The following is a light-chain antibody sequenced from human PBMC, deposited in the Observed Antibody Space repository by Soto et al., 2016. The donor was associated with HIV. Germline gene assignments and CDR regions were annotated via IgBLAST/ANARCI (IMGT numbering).Light chain of an antibody. V-gene: IGKV1-5*03. J-gene: IGKJ2*01. CDR1: QSISSW. Sequence: DIQMTQSPSTLSASVGDRVTITCRASQSISSWLAWYQQKPGKAPKLLIYKTSSLESGVPSRFSGSGSGTEFTLTISSLQPDDFATYYCQQYYNYPYAFGQGTKLEI. CDR2: KTS. CDR3: QQYYNYPYA.